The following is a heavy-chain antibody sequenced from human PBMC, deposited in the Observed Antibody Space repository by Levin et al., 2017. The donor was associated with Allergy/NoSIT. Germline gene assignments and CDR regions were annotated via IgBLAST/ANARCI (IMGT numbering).Heavy chain of an antibody. D-gene: IGHD2-15*01. Sequence: GESLKISCAASGFTFSSYSMNWVRQAPGKGLEWVSSISSSSSYIYYADSVKGRFTISRDNAKNSLYLQMNSLRAEDTAVYYCARDAGYCSGGSCYANAFDIWGQGTMVTVSS. V-gene: IGHV3-21*01. J-gene: IGHJ3*02. CDR3: ARDAGYCSGGSCYANAFDI. CDR2: ISSSSSYI. CDR1: GFTFSSYS.